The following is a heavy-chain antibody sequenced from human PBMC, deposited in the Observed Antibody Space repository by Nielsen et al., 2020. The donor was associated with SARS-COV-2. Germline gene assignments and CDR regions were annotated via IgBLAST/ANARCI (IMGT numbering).Heavy chain of an antibody. CDR3: ASSPYCSSTSCPKAGYYYYGMDV. J-gene: IGHJ6*02. V-gene: IGHV1-2*02. CDR1: GYTFTGYY. Sequence: ASVKVSCKASGYTFTGYYMHWVRQAPGQGLEWMGWINPNSGGTNYAQKFQGRVTMTRDTSTSTVYMELISLRSEDTAVYYCASSPYCSSTSCPKAGYYYYGMDVWGQGTAVTVSS. D-gene: IGHD2-2*01. CDR2: INPNSGGT.